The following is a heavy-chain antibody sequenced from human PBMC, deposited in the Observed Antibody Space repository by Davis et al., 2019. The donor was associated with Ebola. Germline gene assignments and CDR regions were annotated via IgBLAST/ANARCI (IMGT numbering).Heavy chain of an antibody. CDR1: TYTFTAFL. V-gene: IGHV1-2*02. CDR3: ARDQGYYDSSAFDP. D-gene: IGHD3-22*01. CDR2: INPNTGGT. Sequence: ASVQVSCKASTYTFTAFLIHWVRQAPGQGLEYMGWINPNTGGTNFAQEFQGRVTMTRDTSISTAYMELSRLRSDDTAVYYCARDQGYYDSSAFDPWGQGTLVTVSS. J-gene: IGHJ5*02.